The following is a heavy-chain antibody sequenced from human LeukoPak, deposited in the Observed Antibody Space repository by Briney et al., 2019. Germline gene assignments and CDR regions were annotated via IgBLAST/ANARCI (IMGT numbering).Heavy chain of an antibody. Sequence: GRSLRLSCAASGFTFSSYAMHWVRQAPGKGLEWVAVISYDGSNKYYADSVKGRFTISRDNSKNTLYLQMNSLRAEDTAVYYCASLEEYSSSWPKDAFDIWGQGTMVTVSS. J-gene: IGHJ3*02. CDR1: GFTFSSYA. CDR2: ISYDGSNK. CDR3: ASLEEYSSSWPKDAFDI. V-gene: IGHV3-30-3*01. D-gene: IGHD6-13*01.